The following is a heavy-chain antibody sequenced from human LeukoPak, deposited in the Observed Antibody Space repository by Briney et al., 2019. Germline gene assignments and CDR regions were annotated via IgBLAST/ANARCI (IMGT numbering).Heavy chain of an antibody. J-gene: IGHJ4*02. CDR2: VFTRGTT. V-gene: IGHV4-61*09. D-gene: IGHD6-19*01. CDR3: ARSSLAVYFDY. Sequence: PSETLSLTCTVSGGSISSGSYYWNWIRQPAGKRLEWLGHVFTRGTTNYNASLEGRLTISLDTARNQFSLYLSSVTAADTAMYFCARSSLAVYFDYWGQGTLVTASS. CDR1: GGSISSGSYY.